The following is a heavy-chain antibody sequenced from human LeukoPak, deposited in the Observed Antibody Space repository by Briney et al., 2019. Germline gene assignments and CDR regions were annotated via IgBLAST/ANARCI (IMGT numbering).Heavy chain of an antibody. CDR3: AKDWRRIVVVGPITRHGNYMDV. J-gene: IGHJ6*03. V-gene: IGHV3-64*01. D-gene: IGHD2-15*01. Sequence: GGSLRLSCAASGFTFSSYAMHWVRQAPGKGLEYVSAISSNGGSTYYANSVKGRFTISRDNSKNTLYLQMGSLRAEDMAVYYCAKDWRRIVVVGPITRHGNYMDVWGKGTTVTISS. CDR2: ISSNGGST. CDR1: GFTFSSYA.